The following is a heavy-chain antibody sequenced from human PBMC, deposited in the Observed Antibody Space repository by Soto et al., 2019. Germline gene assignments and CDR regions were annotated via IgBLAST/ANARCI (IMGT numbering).Heavy chain of an antibody. Sequence: GASVKLSCKASGYTFTSYYINWVRQATGQGLEWMGWMNPNSGNTGYAQKFQGRVTMTRNTSISTAYMELSSLTSEDTAVYYCASPGIPPYFSGGSCYSMQYFHYWGQGTLVIVSS. V-gene: IGHV1-8*01. CDR3: ASPGIPPYFSGGSCYSMQYFHY. D-gene: IGHD2-15*01. CDR1: GYTFTSYY. CDR2: MNPNSGNT. J-gene: IGHJ1*01.